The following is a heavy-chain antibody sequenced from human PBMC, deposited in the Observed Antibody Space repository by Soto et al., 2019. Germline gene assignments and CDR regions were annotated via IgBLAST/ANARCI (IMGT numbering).Heavy chain of an antibody. V-gene: IGHV3-53*04. CDR2: IYSGGST. CDR3: ARGHSSGWSQFDY. D-gene: IGHD6-19*01. J-gene: IGHJ4*02. CDR1: GFTVSSNY. Sequence: EVQLVESGGGLVQPGGSLRLSCAASGFTVSSNYMSWVRQAPGKGLEWVSVIYSGGSTYYAVSVKGRFTISRHNSKNTLYLQMNSLRAEDTAVYYCARGHSSGWSQFDYWGQGTLVTVSS.